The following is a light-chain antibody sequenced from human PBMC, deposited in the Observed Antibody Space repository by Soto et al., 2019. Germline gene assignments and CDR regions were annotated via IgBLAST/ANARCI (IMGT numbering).Light chain of an antibody. CDR3: QQYGSSPTWT. CDR1: QSVSSSY. V-gene: IGKV3-20*01. J-gene: IGKJ1*01. Sequence: EIVLTQSPGTLSLSPGERATLSCRASQSVSSSYLAWYQQKPGQAPRLLIYGASSRATGIPDRFSGSGSRTDFTLTISRREPEDFAVYYCQQYGSSPTWTFGQGTKVEIK. CDR2: GAS.